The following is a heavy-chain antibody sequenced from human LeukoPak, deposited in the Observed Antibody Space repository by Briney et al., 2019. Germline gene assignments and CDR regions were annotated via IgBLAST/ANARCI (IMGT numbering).Heavy chain of an antibody. V-gene: IGHV3-21*01. CDR3: ARDLFNGLLWFGCMDV. J-gene: IGHJ6*03. Sequence: PGGSLRLSCAASGFTFSSYSMIWVRQAPGKGLEWVSSISSSSSYIYYADSVKGRFTISRDNAKNSLYLQMNSLRAEDTAVYYCARDLFNGLLWFGCMDVWGKGTTVTVSS. CDR2: ISSSSSYI. D-gene: IGHD3-10*01. CDR1: GFTFSSYS.